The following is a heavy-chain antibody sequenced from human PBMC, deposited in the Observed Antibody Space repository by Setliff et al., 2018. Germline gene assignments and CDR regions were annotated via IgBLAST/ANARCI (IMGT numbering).Heavy chain of an antibody. Sequence: PGGSLRLSCAASGFAFSSFWMAWVRQSPGKGLEWVANINQGGGAQFYVDFVKGRFTISRDNSRNTLYLEMNSLRAEDTASYYCARDGVSYGTDVWGQGTTVTVSS. CDR2: INQGGGAQ. V-gene: IGHV3-7*03. CDR3: ARDGVSYGTDV. CDR1: GFAFSSFW. J-gene: IGHJ6*02.